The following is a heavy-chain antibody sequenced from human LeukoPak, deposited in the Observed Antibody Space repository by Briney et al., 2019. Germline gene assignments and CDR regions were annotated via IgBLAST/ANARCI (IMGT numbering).Heavy chain of an antibody. D-gene: IGHD6-13*01. CDR3: AKGPPDSSTWYKRSEG. Sequence: GGSLRLSCVASGFTFSSYAMSWVRQAPGKGLEWVSAIRGNSDSIYYADSVKGRFTISRDNSKNTLFLQMNSLRAEDTAIYYCAKGPPDSSTWYKRSEGWGQGTLVTVSS. V-gene: IGHV3-23*01. CDR1: GFTFSSYA. CDR2: IRGNSDSI. J-gene: IGHJ4*02.